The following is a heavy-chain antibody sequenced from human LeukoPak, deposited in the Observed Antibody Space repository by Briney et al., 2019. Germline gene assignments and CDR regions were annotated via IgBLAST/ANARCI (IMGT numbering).Heavy chain of an antibody. J-gene: IGHJ5*02. Sequence: PSETLSLTCTASGGSISSSSYYWGWIRQPPGKGLEWIGSIYYSGSTYYNPSLKSRVTISVDTSKNQFSLKLSSVTAADTAVYYCARLEEIVVVITDNWFDPWGQGTLVTVSS. CDR1: GGSISSSSYY. CDR3: ARLEEIVVVITDNWFDP. V-gene: IGHV4-39*07. D-gene: IGHD3-22*01. CDR2: IYYSGST.